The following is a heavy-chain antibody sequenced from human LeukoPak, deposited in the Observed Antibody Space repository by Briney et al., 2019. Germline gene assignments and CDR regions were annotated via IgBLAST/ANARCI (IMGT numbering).Heavy chain of an antibody. D-gene: IGHD3-9*01. Sequence: GASVKVSCKASGYTFTSYGITWVRQVPGQGLEWMGWISAYNGKREYAQKFQDRIIMTVDTSTRTAYLEMWNLRSDDTAVYYCARDISSRDAFDIWGQGTMVTVSS. CDR3: ARDISSRDAFDI. CDR1: GYTFTSYG. V-gene: IGHV1-18*01. J-gene: IGHJ3*02. CDR2: ISAYNGKR.